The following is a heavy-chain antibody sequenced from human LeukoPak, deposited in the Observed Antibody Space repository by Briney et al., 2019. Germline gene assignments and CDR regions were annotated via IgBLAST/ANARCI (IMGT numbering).Heavy chain of an antibody. CDR1: GFTFSNAW. CDR2: IASKTDGGTT. V-gene: IGHV3-15*04. J-gene: IGHJ4*02. Sequence: GGSLRLSCAASGFTFSNAWMNWVRQAPGKGLEWVGRIASKTDGGTTDYAAPVKGRFTISRDDSKNTLFLQMNSLKTEDAAVYYCTTGIRGDCGQGTLVTVSS. CDR3: TTGIRGD.